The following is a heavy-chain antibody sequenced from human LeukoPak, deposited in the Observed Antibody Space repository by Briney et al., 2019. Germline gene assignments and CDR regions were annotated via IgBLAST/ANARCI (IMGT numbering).Heavy chain of an antibody. V-gene: IGHV3-21*04. CDR1: GFTFSSYS. Sequence: GGSLRLSCAASGFTFSSYSMNWVRQAPGKGLEWVSSISSSSSYIYYADSVKGRFTISRDNAKNSLYLQMNSLRAEDTAVYYCAKVPAASYYYYYMDVWGKGTTVTVSS. J-gene: IGHJ6*03. D-gene: IGHD2-2*01. CDR2: ISSSSSYI. CDR3: AKVPAASYYYYYMDV.